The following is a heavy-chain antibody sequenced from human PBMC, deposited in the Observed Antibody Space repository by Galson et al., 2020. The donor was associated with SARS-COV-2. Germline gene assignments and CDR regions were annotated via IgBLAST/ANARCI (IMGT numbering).Heavy chain of an antibody. CDR1: GFTFSSYG. D-gene: IGHD2-15*01. V-gene: IGHV3-30*18. CDR2: ISYDGSNK. J-gene: IGHJ4*02. CDR3: AKGDLGYCSGGSCSTPDY. Sequence: GGSLRFSCAASGFTFSSYGMHWVRQAPGKGLEWVAVISYDGSNKYYADSVKGRFTISRDNSKNTLYLQMNSLRAEDTAVYYCAKGDLGYCSGGSCSTPDYWGQGTLVTVSS.